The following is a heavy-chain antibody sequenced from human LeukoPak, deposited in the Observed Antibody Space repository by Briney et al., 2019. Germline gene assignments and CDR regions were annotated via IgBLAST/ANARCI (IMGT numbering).Heavy chain of an antibody. Sequence: GGSLRLSXASSVFTFSSYAMPWVRQAPGKGREGVSAISGGGDATHYALSVRGRITISRDNSKNTLYLQMSSLRAEDTAVYYCATDSSSSPYYFDYWGQGTLVTVSS. J-gene: IGHJ4*02. CDR1: VFTFSSYA. CDR3: ATDSSSSPYYFDY. V-gene: IGHV3-23*01. CDR2: ISGGGDAT. D-gene: IGHD6-6*01.